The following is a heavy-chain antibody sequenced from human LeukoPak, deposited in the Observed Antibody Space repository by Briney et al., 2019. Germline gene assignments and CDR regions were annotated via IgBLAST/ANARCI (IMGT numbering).Heavy chain of an antibody. V-gene: IGHV1-18*01. J-gene: IGHJ2*01. CDR3: ARQARIGYFDL. CDR2: ISAYNGNT. Sequence: ASVKVSCKASGYTFTSYGISWVRQAPGQGLECMGWISAYNGNTNYAQKLQGRVTMTTDTSTSTAYMELRNLRSDDTAVYYCARQARIGYFDLWGRGTLVTVSS. D-gene: IGHD3-3*01. CDR1: GYTFTSYG.